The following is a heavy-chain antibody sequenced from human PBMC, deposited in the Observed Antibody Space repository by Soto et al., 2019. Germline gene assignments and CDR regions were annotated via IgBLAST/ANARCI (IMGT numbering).Heavy chain of an antibody. D-gene: IGHD3-22*01. CDR3: ARDLMNYYDSSGYYGTDDAFDI. J-gene: IGHJ3*02. Sequence: QVQLVQSGAEVKKPGASVKVSCKASGYTFTSYGISWVRQAPGQGLEWMGWISAYNGNTNYAQKLQGRVTMTTDTSTSTAYMELRSLRSDDTAVYYCARDLMNYYDSSGYYGTDDAFDIWDQGTMVTVSS. CDR1: GYTFTSYG. V-gene: IGHV1-18*01. CDR2: ISAYNGNT.